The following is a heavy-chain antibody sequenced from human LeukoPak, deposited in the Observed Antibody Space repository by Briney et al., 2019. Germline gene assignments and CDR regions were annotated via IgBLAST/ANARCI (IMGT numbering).Heavy chain of an antibody. Sequence: GGSLRLSCAASGFTFRNYWMHWVRQAPGKGLVWVSRVKGDGSFTDYADSVKGRFTISRDNAKNTLYLQMYSLRAEDTAAYYCVRDGDDYNFDYWGQRSLVTLSS. CDR2: VKGDGSFT. J-gene: IGHJ4*02. D-gene: IGHD5-24*01. V-gene: IGHV3-74*01. CDR3: VRDGDDYNFDY. CDR1: GFTFRNYW.